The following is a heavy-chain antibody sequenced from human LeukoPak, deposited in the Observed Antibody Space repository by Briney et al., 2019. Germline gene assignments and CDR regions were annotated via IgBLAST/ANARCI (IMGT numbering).Heavy chain of an antibody. V-gene: IGHV1-18*01. CDR1: GYTFTTYG. D-gene: IGHD2-2*01. J-gene: IGHJ4*02. CDR3: ALIPYCTTATCYYFDY. Sequence: ASVKVSCKASGYTFTTYGISWVRQAPGQGLEWMGWISTYNGDTNYAQKLQGRVTMTADTSTSTTYMELRSLRSDDTAVYYCALIPYCTTATCYYFDYWGQGTLVTVSS. CDR2: ISTYNGDT.